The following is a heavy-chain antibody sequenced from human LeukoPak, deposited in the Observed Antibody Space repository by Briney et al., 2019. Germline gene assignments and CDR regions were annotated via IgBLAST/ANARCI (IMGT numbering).Heavy chain of an antibody. CDR1: GVTFSSYV. Sequence: TGGSLRLSCEASGVTFSSYVMSWVRQAPGKGPEWVSGISGSGGGTYYAASVKGRFAISRDNSKNTLYLQMNSLRAEDTAVYYCVQEGPRGLAFDIWGQGTKVTVSS. CDR2: ISGSGGGT. V-gene: IGHV3-23*01. CDR3: VQEGPRGLAFDI. J-gene: IGHJ3*02.